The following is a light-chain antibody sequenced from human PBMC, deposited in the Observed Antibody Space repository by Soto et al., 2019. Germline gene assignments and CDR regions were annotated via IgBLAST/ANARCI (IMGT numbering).Light chain of an antibody. CDR1: QSVSSSY. J-gene: IGKJ3*01. CDR2: GAS. V-gene: IGKV3-20*01. CDR3: HQYGSSTLFT. Sequence: EMVLTQSPGTLSLSPGERATLSCRASQSVSSSYLAGYQQKPGQAPRLLIYGASSRATGIPDRFSGSGSGTDFALTISSLEPEEFAVYYCHQYGSSTLFTFGPGTKVDIK.